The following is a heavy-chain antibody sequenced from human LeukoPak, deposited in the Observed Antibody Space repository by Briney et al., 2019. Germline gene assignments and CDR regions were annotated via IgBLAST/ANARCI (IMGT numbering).Heavy chain of an antibody. D-gene: IGHD6-13*01. Sequence: GGSLRLSCAASGFTFSSYWMHWVRHAPGKGLVRVSRINSDGSSTSYADSVKGRFTISRDNAKNTLYLQMNSLRAEDTAVYYCAREPDSSSWYPYDYWGQGTLVTVSS. CDR3: AREPDSSSWYPYDY. CDR2: INSDGSST. J-gene: IGHJ4*02. CDR1: GFTFSSYW. V-gene: IGHV3-74*01.